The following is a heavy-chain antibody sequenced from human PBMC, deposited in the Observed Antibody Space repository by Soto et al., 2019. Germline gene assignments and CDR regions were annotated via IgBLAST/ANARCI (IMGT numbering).Heavy chain of an antibody. CDR3: AREGSLTGTTDPLDY. Sequence: AASVKVSCKTSGYTFTTYYMHWVRRAPGQRLEWMGWINAGNGNTKYSQKFQGRVTITRDTSASTAYMELSSLRSEDTAVYYCAREGSLTGTTDPLDYWGQGTLVTVSS. CDR2: INAGNGNT. CDR1: GYTFTTYY. D-gene: IGHD1-7*01. V-gene: IGHV1-3*01. J-gene: IGHJ4*02.